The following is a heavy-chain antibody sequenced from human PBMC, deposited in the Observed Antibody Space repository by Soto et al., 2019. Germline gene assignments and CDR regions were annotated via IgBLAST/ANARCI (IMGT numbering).Heavy chain of an antibody. CDR1: GYSFTSYW. V-gene: IGHV5-10-1*01. D-gene: IGHD3-10*01. J-gene: IGHJ4*02. CDR3: AVGYYGSGSYCFDY. Sequence: GESLKISCKGSGYSFTSYWISWVRQMPGRGLEWMGRIDPSDSYTNYSPSFQGHVTISADKSISTAYLQWSSLKASDTAMYYCAVGYYGSGSYCFDYWGQGTLVTVSS. CDR2: IDPSDSYT.